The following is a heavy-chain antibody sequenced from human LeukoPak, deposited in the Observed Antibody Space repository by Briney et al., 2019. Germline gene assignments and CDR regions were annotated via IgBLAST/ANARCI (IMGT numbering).Heavy chain of an antibody. J-gene: IGHJ5*02. Sequence: SVKVSCKASGGTFSSYAISWVRQAPGQGLEWMGGIIPIFGTANYAQKFRGRVTITTDESTSTAYMELSSLRSEDTAVYYCARGPGLGDWFDPWPQGTRVTVSS. CDR2: IIPIFGTA. CDR1: GGTFSSYA. D-gene: IGHD3-10*01. V-gene: IGHV1-69*05. CDR3: ARGPGLGDWFDP.